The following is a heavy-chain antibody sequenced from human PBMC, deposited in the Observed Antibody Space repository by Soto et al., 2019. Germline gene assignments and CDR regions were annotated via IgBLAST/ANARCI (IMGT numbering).Heavy chain of an antibody. V-gene: IGHV4-39*01. CDR2: IYYSGST. CDR1: GGSISSSSYY. J-gene: IGHJ6*02. CDR3: ARLVRNYAFYYYYGMDV. Sequence: QLQLQESGPGLVKPSETLSLTCTVSGGSISSSSYYWGWIRQPPGKGLEWIGSIYYSGSTYYNPSLKSRVTISVDTSKNQFSLKLSSVTAADTAVYYCARLVRNYAFYYYYGMDVWGQGTTVTVSS. D-gene: IGHD1-7*01.